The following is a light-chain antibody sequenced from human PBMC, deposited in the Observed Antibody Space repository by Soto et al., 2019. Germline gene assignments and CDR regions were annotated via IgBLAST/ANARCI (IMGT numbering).Light chain of an antibody. CDR3: QQYGTSPRT. Sequence: EIVLTQSPGTLSLSPGETATLSCRASQSVRSSYLAWYQQKLGQAPRLLIYGVSNRATGIPDRFSGSGSGTDFTLTISRLESEDFAVYHCQQYGTSPRTFGQGTKVQIK. V-gene: IGKV3-20*01. J-gene: IGKJ1*01. CDR1: QSVRSSY. CDR2: GVS.